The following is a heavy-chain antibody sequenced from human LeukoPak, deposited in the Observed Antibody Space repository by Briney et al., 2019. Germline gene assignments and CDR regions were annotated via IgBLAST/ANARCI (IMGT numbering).Heavy chain of an antibody. CDR1: GFTFSSYG. D-gene: IGHD1-1*01. V-gene: IGHV3-30*18. J-gene: IGHJ5*02. CDR2: ISYDGSNK. CDR3: AKGWRMSDP. Sequence: GGSLRLSCAASGFTFSSYGMHWVRQAPGKGLEWVAVISYDGSNKYYADSVKGRFTISRDNSKNTLYLQMNSLRAEDTAVYYCAKGWRMSDPWGQGTLVTVSS.